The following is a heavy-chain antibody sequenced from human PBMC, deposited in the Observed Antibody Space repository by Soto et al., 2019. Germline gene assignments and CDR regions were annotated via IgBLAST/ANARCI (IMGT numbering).Heavy chain of an antibody. CDR3: TTEGVDTAMVIDY. CDR2: IKSKTDGGTT. CDR1: GFTFSNAW. V-gene: IGHV3-15*07. J-gene: IGHJ4*02. D-gene: IGHD5-18*01. Sequence: TGGSLRLSCAASGFTFSNAWMNWVRQAPGKGLEWVGRIKSKTDGGTTDYAAPVKGRFTISRDDSKNTLYLQMNSLKTEDTVVYYCTTEGVDTAMVIDYWGQGTLVTVSS.